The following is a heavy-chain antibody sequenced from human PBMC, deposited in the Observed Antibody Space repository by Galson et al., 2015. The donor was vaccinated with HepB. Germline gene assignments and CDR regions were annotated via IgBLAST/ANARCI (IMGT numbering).Heavy chain of an antibody. Sequence: SVKVSCKASGGTFSSYAISWVRQAPGQGLEWMGGIIPIFGTANYAQKFPGRVTITADESTSTAYMELSSLRSEDTAVYYCAKATGGFLERLRRNPYYYYMDVWGKGTTVTVSS. J-gene: IGHJ6*03. CDR2: IIPIFGTA. CDR3: AKATGGFLERLRRNPYYYYMDV. V-gene: IGHV1-69*13. D-gene: IGHD3-3*01. CDR1: GGTFSSYA.